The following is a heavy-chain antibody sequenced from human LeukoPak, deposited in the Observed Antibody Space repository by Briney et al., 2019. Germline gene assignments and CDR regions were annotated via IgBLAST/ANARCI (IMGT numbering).Heavy chain of an antibody. Sequence: GGSLRLSYEASGFTFDDYAMHWVRQAPGKGLEWVSGISWNSGSIGYADSVKGRFTISRDNAKNSLYLQMNSLRAEDTALYYCAKDKYSSSRSSHFDYWGQGTLVTVSS. J-gene: IGHJ4*02. CDR3: AKDKYSSSRSSHFDY. CDR1: GFTFDDYA. V-gene: IGHV3-9*01. D-gene: IGHD6-13*01. CDR2: ISWNSGSI.